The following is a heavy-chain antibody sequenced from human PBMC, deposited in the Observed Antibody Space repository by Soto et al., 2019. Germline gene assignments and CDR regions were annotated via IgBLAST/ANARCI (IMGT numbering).Heavy chain of an antibody. J-gene: IGHJ4*02. CDR2: IIPIFGTA. V-gene: IGHV1-69*06. CDR1: GGTFSSYD. D-gene: IGHD2-2*01. CDR3: ARDRYCSSTSCKRSSSWYPLIGY. Sequence: VASVKVSCKAFGGTFSSYDISWVRQAPGQGLEWMGGIIPIFGTANYAQKFQGRVTITADKSTSTAYMELSSLRSEDTAVYYCARDRYCSSTSCKRSSSWYPLIGYWGQGTLVTVSS.